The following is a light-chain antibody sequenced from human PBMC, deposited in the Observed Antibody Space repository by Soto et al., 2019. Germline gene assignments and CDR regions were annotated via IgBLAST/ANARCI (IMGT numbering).Light chain of an antibody. J-gene: IGKJ1*01. V-gene: IGKV1-5*03. CDR1: QSIDSW. CDR2: QAS. CDR3: QQYRSYSWT. Sequence: DIQMTQSPSTLSASVGDRVTITCRASQSIDSWLAWYQQKPGRAPKLLIYQASSLESWVPSRFSGSGSGTEFTLTISSLQPDDFATYYCQQYRSYSWTFGQGSKVEIK.